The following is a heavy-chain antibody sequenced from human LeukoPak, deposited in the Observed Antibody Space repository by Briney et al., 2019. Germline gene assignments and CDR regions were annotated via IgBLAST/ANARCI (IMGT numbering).Heavy chain of an antibody. CDR2: INADGSTA. CDR1: GFTFGNSW. J-gene: IGHJ3*01. V-gene: IGHV3-74*01. Sequence: PGGSLRLSCAASGFTFGNSWVHWVRQAPGKGLVWVSLINADGSTATYADSVKGRFTISTDNATNTLSLQMNSLTIEDTAVYYCVVVVEPPDSDGFDVWGQGTMITVSS. CDR3: VVVVEPPDSDGFDV. D-gene: IGHD1-14*01.